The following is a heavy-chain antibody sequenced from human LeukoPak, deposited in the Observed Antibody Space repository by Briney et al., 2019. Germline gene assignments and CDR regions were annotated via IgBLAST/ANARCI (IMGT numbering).Heavy chain of an antibody. CDR3: ARGGYSGYGPNFDY. V-gene: IGHV4-34*01. Sequence: PSETLSLTCAVYGGSFSGYYWSWIRQPPGKGLEWIGEINHSGSTNYNPSLKSRVTISVDTSKNQFSLKLSSVTAADTAVYYCARGGYSGYGPNFDYWGQGTLVTVSS. D-gene: IGHD5-12*01. J-gene: IGHJ4*02. CDR2: INHSGST. CDR1: GGSFSGYY.